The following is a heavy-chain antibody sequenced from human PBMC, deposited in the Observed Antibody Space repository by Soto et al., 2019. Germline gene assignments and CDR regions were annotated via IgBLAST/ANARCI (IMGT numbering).Heavy chain of an antibody. CDR3: ARDPPGTGVDF. Sequence: VQLVESGGGLVQPGGSLRLSCAASGFTFSTYWMHWLRQAPGKGLVWVSRINPDGGGTTYADSVKGRFTISRDNAGKTLYLQMISLRAEDSAIYYCARDPPGTGVDFWGQGTLVTVSS. CDR2: INPDGGGT. CDR1: GFTFSTYW. J-gene: IGHJ4*02. D-gene: IGHD1-1*01. V-gene: IGHV3-74*01.